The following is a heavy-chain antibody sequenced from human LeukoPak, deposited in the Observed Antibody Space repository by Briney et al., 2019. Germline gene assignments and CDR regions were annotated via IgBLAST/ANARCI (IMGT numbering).Heavy chain of an antibody. CDR3: ARRGLSGYCSATTCYDAFDL. J-gene: IGHJ3*01. V-gene: IGHV5-51*01. CDR2: IYPGDSDT. CDR1: GYSFTSYW. D-gene: IGHD2-15*01. Sequence: HGESLKISCKGSGYSFTSYWINWVRQMPGKGLEWMGIIYPGDSDTRYSPSFQGQVNISVDKSISTAYLQWNSLKASDTAMYYCARRGLSGYCSATTCYDAFDLWGQGIMVTVSS.